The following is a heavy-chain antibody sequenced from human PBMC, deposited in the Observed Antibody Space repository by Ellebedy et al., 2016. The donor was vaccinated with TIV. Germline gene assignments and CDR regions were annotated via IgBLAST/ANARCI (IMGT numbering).Heavy chain of an antibody. D-gene: IGHD6-6*01. J-gene: IGHJ4*02. V-gene: IGHV3-11*05. CDR2: ISDSSSFT. Sequence: GGSLRLXCAASGFTFSNYYMSWFRQAPGKGLEWVSYISDSSSFTSYADSVKGRFSISRDNGKKSVYLQMNSLRAEDTALYYCAREKRGSFWGQGTLVTVSS. CDR3: AREKRGSF. CDR1: GFTFSNYY.